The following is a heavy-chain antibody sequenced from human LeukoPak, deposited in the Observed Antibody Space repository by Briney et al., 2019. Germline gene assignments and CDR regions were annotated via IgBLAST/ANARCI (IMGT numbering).Heavy chain of an antibody. CDR1: GYSITSGYY. J-gene: IGHJ4*02. CDR2: MYHSGNP. V-gene: IGHV4-38-2*02. Sequence: SETLSLTCNVSGYSITSGYYWGWIRQPPGKGLEWIGSMYHSGNPQYNPSLKSRVTISVDTSKNQVSLNLNSVNAADTAVYYCARDRRYFDWLLFVFDYWGQGTLVTVSS. CDR3: ARDRRYFDWLLFVFDY. D-gene: IGHD3-9*01.